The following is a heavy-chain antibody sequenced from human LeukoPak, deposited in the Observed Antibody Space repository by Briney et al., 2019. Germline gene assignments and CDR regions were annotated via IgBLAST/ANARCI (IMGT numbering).Heavy chain of an antibody. CDR1: GYTFTGYY. Sequence: ASVKVSCKASGYTFTGYYMHWVRQAPGQGLEWMGWINPNSGGTNYAQKFQGRVTMTRDTSISTAYMELSRLRSDDTAVYYCARDTWSGQIVVNNWFDPWGQGTLVTVSS. V-gene: IGHV1-2*02. CDR2: INPNSGGT. CDR3: ARDTWSGQIVVNNWFDP. D-gene: IGHD3-3*01. J-gene: IGHJ5*02.